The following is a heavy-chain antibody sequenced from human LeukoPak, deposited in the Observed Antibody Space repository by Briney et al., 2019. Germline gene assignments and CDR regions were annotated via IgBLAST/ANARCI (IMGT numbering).Heavy chain of an antibody. D-gene: IGHD4-17*01. J-gene: IGHJ4*02. CDR3: ARGINTVTRDGFDY. CDR1: GFTFSSYS. CDR2: IYSGGST. V-gene: IGHV3-66*01. Sequence: GGSLRLSCAASGFTFSSYSMNWVRQAPGKGLEWVSVIYSGGSTYYADSVKGRFTISRDNSKNTLYLQMNSLRAEDTAVYYCARGINTVTRDGFDYWGQGTLVTVSS.